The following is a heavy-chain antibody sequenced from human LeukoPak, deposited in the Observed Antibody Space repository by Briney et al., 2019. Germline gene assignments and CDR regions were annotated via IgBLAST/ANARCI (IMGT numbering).Heavy chain of an antibody. CDR1: GSTFSSNY. V-gene: IGHV3-53*01. D-gene: IGHD3-22*01. J-gene: IGHJ4*02. Sequence: GGSPRLSCAVSGSTFSSNYMSWVRQAPGKGLERVSVIYSGGSTYYADSVKGRFTISRDNSKNTLYLQMNSLRAEDTAVYYCASKILGGAYDSSGYWYYFDYWGQGTLVTVSS. CDR3: ASKILGGAYDSSGYWYYFDY. CDR2: IYSGGST.